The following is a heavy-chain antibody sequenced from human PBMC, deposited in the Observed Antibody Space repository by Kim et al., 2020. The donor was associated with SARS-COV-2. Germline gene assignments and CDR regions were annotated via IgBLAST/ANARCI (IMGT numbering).Heavy chain of an antibody. CDR2: ISAYNGNT. CDR3: AREVRSSWHLNWFDP. Sequence: ASVKVSCKASGYTFTSYGISWVRQAPGQGLEWMGWISAYNGNTNYAQKLQGRVTMTTDTSTSTAYMELRSLRSDDTAVYYCAREVRSSWHLNWFDPWGQGTLVTVSS. V-gene: IGHV1-18*04. CDR1: GYTFTSYG. D-gene: IGHD6-13*01. J-gene: IGHJ5*02.